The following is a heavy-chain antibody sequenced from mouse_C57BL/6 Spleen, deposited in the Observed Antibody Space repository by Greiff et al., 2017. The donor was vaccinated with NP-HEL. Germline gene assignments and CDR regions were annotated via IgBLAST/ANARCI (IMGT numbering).Heavy chain of an antibody. CDR3: ARGWFYDYDAMDY. D-gene: IGHD2-3*01. CDR1: GFTFSDYG. V-gene: IGHV5-17*01. J-gene: IGHJ4*01. CDR2: ISSGSSTI. Sequence: VMLVESGGGLVKPGGSLKLSCAASGFTFSDYGMHWVRQAPEKGLEWVAYISSGSSTIYYADTVKGRFTISRDNAKNTLFLQMTSLRSEDTAMYYCARGWFYDYDAMDYWGQGTSVTVSS.